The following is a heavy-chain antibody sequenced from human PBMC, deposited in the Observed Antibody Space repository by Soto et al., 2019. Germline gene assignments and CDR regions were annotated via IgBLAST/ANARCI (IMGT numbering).Heavy chain of an antibody. D-gene: IGHD3-10*01. CDR1: GDTFTTYD. Sequence: ASVKVSCKASGDTFTTYDINWVRQATGHGLEWMGWINPNSGNIGYAQRFQGRVTMTRDTAIRTAYMEVSSLRSDDTAVYYCARGRHSGSYYLIDYWGQGTLVTVSS. CDR2: INPNSGNI. V-gene: IGHV1-8*01. CDR3: ARGRHSGSYYLIDY. J-gene: IGHJ4*02.